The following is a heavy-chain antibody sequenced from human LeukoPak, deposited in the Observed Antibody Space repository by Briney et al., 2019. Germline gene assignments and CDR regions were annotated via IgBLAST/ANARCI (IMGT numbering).Heavy chain of an antibody. CDR1: GYTFTSYG. CDR2: ISAYNGNT. D-gene: IGHD6-13*01. V-gene: IGHV1-18*01. J-gene: IGHJ6*02. Sequence: VASVKVSCKASGYTFTSYGISWVRQAPGQGLEWMGWISAYNGNTNYAQKLQGRVTMTTDTSTSTAYMELRSLRSDDTAVYYCAREGVVAAAAEGYYYGMDVWGQGTTVTVSS. CDR3: AREGVVAAAAEGYYYGMDV.